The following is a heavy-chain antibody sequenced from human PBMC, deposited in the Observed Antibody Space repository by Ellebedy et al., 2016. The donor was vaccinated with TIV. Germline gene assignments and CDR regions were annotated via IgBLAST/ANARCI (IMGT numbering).Heavy chain of an antibody. J-gene: IGHJ4*02. V-gene: IGHV4-39*07. CDR3: AGGIARGRLRR. Sequence: SETLSLTCTVSGGSISSSSYYWGWIRQPPGKGLEWIGSIYYSGSTYYNPSLKSRVTISVDTSKNQFSLKLSSVTAADTAVYYCAGGIARGRLRRWGQGTLVTVSS. CDR2: IYYSGST. D-gene: IGHD6-13*01. CDR1: GGSISSSSYY.